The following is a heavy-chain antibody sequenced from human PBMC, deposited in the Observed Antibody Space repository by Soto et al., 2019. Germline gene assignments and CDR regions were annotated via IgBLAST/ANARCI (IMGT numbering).Heavy chain of an antibody. D-gene: IGHD2-15*01. V-gene: IGHV3-74*01. J-gene: IGHJ6*02. CDR1: GFTFSSYW. CDR2: INSDGSST. Sequence: GGSLILSCAASGFTFSSYWMHWVRQAPGKGLVWVSRINSDGSSTSYADSVKGRFTISRDNAKNALYLQMNSLRAEDTAVYYCARGYCSGGSCYFLNYYGMDVWGQGTTVTVSS. CDR3: ARGYCSGGSCYFLNYYGMDV.